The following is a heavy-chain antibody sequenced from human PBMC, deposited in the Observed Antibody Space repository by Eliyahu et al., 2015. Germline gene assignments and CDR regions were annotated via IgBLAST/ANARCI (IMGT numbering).Heavy chain of an antibody. V-gene: IGHV3-48*01. CDR3: ARDIQTVILSSGFDY. CDR2: ISSSSSTI. Sequence: EVQLVESGGGLVQPGGSLXLFCAASXXPFSSYSMNWVRQAPGKGLEWVSYISSSSSTIYYADSVKGRFTISRDNAKNSLYLQMNSLRAEDTAVYYCARDIQTVILSSGFDYWGQGTLVTVSS. J-gene: IGHJ4*02. CDR1: XXPFSSYS. D-gene: IGHD6-19*01.